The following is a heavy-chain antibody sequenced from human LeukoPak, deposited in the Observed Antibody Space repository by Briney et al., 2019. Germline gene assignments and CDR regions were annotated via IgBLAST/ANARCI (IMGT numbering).Heavy chain of an antibody. CDR3: ARHDGRSGLYYYYGMDV. CDR2: IYPGDSDT. J-gene: IGHJ6*02. CDR1: GYSFTSYW. Sequence: GESLKISCKGSGYSFTSYWIGWVRQMPGKGLEWMGIIYPGDSDTRYSPSFQGQVTISADKSISTAYLQWSSLKASDTAMYYCARHDGRSGLYYYYGMDVWSQGTTVTVSS. D-gene: IGHD2-15*01. V-gene: IGHV5-51*01.